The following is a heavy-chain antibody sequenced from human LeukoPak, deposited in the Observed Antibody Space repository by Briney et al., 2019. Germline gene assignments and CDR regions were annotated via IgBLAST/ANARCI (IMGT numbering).Heavy chain of an antibody. CDR2: INADGGTT. Sequence: PGGSLRLSCVASGFTFNDCWMTWVRQAPGKGLVWVSLINADGGTTSYADSVKGRFTISRDNARNTLSLQMNSLTIEDTAVYYCVVVVEPPDSDGFDVWGQGTMITVSS. CDR1: GFTFNDCW. V-gene: IGHV3-74*03. D-gene: IGHD1-14*01. J-gene: IGHJ3*01. CDR3: VVVVEPPDSDGFDV.